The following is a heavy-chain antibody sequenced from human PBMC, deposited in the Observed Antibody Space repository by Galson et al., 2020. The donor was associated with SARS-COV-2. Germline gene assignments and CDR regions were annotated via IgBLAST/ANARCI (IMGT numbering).Heavy chain of an antibody. D-gene: IGHD6-13*01. V-gene: IGHV2-70*01. J-gene: IGHJ6*02. Sequence: SGPTLVKPTQTLTLTCTFSGFSLSTSGMCVSWIRQPPGKALEWLALIDWDDDKYYSTSLKTRLTISKDTSKNQVVLTMTNMDPADTATYYWPRITGEQQLLQDDYYGMDVWGQGTTVTVAS. CDR2: IDWDDDK. CDR3: PRITGEQQLLQDDYYGMDV. CDR1: GFSLSTSGMC.